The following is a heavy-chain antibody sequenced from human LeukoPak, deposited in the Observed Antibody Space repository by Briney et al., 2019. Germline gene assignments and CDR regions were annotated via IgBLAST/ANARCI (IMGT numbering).Heavy chain of an antibody. V-gene: IGHV3-23*01. CDR1: GFTFSSYA. CDR2: ISGSGGST. J-gene: IGHJ4*02. CDR3: AKDLGSCSSTSCYAMLLDY. D-gene: IGHD2-2*01. Sequence: GGSLRLFCAASGFTFSSYAMSWVRQAPGKGLEWVSAISGSGGSTYYADSVKGRFTISRDNSKNTLYLQMNSLRAEDTAVYYCAKDLGSCSSTSCYAMLLDYWGQGTLVTVSS.